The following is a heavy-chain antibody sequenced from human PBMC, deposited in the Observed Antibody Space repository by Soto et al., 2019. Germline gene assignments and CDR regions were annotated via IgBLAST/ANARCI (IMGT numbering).Heavy chain of an antibody. CDR1: RGSTSSHY. V-gene: IGHV4-59*11. D-gene: IGHD4-17*01. Sequence: SATLSLTCTVCRGSTSSHYWSSIRQPPGKGLEWIGYIYYSGSTNYNPSLKSRVTISVDTSKNQFSLKLSSVTAADTAVYYCARVFNGDYGLGFYGMDVWGQGTTVTVSS. CDR3: ARVFNGDYGLGFYGMDV. J-gene: IGHJ6*02. CDR2: IYYSGST.